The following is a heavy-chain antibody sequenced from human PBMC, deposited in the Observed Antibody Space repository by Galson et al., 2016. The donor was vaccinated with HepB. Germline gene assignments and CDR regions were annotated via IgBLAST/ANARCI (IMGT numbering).Heavy chain of an antibody. CDR2: VSGSGDNQ. CDR1: GFTFQNYA. J-gene: IGHJ4*02. Sequence: SLRLSCAASGFTFQNYAMNWVRQAPGKGLEWVCVVSGSGDNQYQADSVKGRLTISRDNSNNTLFLQMNSLRVEDTAVYYCAKGRSAIAAAGLNYWGQGTLVTVSS. D-gene: IGHD6-13*01. CDR3: AKGRSAIAAAGLNY. V-gene: IGHV3-23*01.